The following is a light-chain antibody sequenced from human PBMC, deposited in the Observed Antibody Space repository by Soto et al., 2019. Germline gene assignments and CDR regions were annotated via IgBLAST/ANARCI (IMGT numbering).Light chain of an antibody. V-gene: IGKV1-5*03. CDR1: QSISSC. Sequence: DIQMTQSPSTLSASVGDRVTITCRASQSISSCLAWYQQKPGKAPKLLIYTASTLKSGVPSRFSGSGSGAEFTLTISRLQPEDSAIYYCQQADTFPITFGRGTRLEIK. J-gene: IGKJ5*01. CDR3: QQADTFPIT. CDR2: TAS.